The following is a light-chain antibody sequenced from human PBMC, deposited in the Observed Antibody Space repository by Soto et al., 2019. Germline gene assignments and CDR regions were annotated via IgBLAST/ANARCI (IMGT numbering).Light chain of an antibody. CDR3: QQYNNWPALFT. CDR1: QSVSSN. Sequence: EIVMTQSPATLSVSPGVRATLSCRASQSVSSNLAWYLQKPGQAPRLLIYGASTRATGIPARFSGSGSGTEFTLSISSLQSEDCAVYYCQQYNNWPALFTVGPGTKVDIK. J-gene: IGKJ3*01. V-gene: IGKV3-15*01. CDR2: GAS.